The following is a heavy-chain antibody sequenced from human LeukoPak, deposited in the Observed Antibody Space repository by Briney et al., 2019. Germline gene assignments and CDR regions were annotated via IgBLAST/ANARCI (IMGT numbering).Heavy chain of an antibody. D-gene: IGHD3-10*01. V-gene: IGHV4-34*01. CDR3: ARPRAGDPSLDY. Sequence: PSETLSLTCAVYGGSLSGYYWNRIRQSPGKGLEWIGEINHSGTTNYNPSLKSRATISVDTSKNQFSLRLTSVTAEDTAVYYCARPRAGDPSLDYWGQGTLVTVSS. J-gene: IGHJ4*02. CDR2: INHSGTT. CDR1: GGSLSGYY.